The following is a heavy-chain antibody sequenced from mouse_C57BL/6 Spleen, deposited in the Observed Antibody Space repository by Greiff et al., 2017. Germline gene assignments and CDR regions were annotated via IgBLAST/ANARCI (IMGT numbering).Heavy chain of an antibody. CDR2: LYPGSGST. CDR1: GYTFTSYW. Sequence: VQLQQPGAELVKPGASVKMSCKASGYTFTSYWITWVKQRPGQGLEWIGDLYPGSGSTNYNEKFKSKATLTVDTSSSTAYMQLSSLTSEDSAVYYCARGYGSRRWYFDVWGTGTTVTVSS. J-gene: IGHJ1*03. D-gene: IGHD1-1*01. V-gene: IGHV1-55*01. CDR3: ARGYGSRRWYFDV.